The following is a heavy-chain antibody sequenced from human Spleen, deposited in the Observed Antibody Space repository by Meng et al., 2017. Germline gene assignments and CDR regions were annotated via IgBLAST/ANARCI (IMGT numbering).Heavy chain of an antibody. CDR2: ISYDGSNK. V-gene: IGHV3-30*04. Sequence: GESLKISCAASGFTFSSYAMHWVRQAPGKGLEWVAVISYDGSNKYYADSVKGRFTISRDNSKNTLYLQMNSLRAEDTAVYYCARPMVRGVNSDYYGMDVWGQGTTVTVSS. D-gene: IGHD3-10*01. CDR3: ARPMVRGVNSDYYGMDV. J-gene: IGHJ6*02. CDR1: GFTFSSYA.